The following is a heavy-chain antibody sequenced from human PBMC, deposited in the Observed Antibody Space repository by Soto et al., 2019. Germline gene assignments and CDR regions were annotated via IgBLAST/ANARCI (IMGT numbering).Heavy chain of an antibody. CDR1: GGSISRQY. J-gene: IGHJ3*02. CDR3: ARGYYGSGGDAFDM. D-gene: IGHD3-10*01. V-gene: IGHV4-59*11. Sequence: PSETLSLTCTVSGGSISRQYWSWLRQPPGKGLEWIGYIYYSGSTNYNPSLKSRVTISVDTSKNQFSLKLSSVTAADTAVYYCARGYYGSGGDAFDMWGQGTMLTV. CDR2: IYYSGST.